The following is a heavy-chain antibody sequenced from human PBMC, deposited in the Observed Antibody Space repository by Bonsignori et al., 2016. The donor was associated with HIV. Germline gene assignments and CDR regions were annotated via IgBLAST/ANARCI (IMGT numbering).Heavy chain of an antibody. CDR1: GFTFSSYA. Sequence: GESLKISCAASGFTFSSYAMHWVRQAPGKGLEWVAVISYDGSNKYYADSVKGRFTISRDNSKNTLYLQMNSLRAEDTAVYYCARVGLWFGEITYYYYYYMDAWGKGTTVTVSS. D-gene: IGHD3-10*01. J-gene: IGHJ6*03. V-gene: IGHV3-30-3*01. CDR2: ISYDGSNK. CDR3: ARVGLWFGEITYYYYYYMDA.